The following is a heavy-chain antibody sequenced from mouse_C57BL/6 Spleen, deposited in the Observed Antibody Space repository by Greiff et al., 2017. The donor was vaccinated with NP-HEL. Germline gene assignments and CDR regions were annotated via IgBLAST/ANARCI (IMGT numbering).Heavy chain of an antibody. CDR3: ARNWAGAMDD. D-gene: IGHD4-1*01. Sequence: VQRVESGAELVRPGTSVKVSCKASGYAFTNYLIEWVKQRPGQGLEWIGVINPGSGGTNYNEKFKGKATLTADKSSSTAYMQLSSLTSEDSAVYFCARNWAGAMDDWGQGTSVTVSS. CDR2: INPGSGGT. CDR1: GYAFTNYL. J-gene: IGHJ4*01. V-gene: IGHV1-54*01.